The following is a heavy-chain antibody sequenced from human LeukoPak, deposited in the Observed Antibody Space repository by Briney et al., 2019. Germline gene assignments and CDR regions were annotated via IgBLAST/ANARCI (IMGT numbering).Heavy chain of an antibody. Sequence: SETLSLTCTVSGGSISNYHWSWVRQPPGKGLEWIGYIYYSGSTNYNSSLKSRVTISVDTSKNQFSLKLTSVTAADTAVYYCARHSHPDSSSWYWDYWGQGTLVTVSS. CDR2: IYYSGST. CDR3: ARHSHPDSSSWYWDY. CDR1: GGSISNYH. D-gene: IGHD6-13*01. V-gene: IGHV4-59*08. J-gene: IGHJ4*02.